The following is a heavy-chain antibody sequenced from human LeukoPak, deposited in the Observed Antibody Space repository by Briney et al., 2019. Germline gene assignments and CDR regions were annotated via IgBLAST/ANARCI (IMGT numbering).Heavy chain of an antibody. D-gene: IGHD1-26*01. CDR3: AKGGLVGFDY. CDR1: GFTVSSNY. V-gene: IGHV3-23*01. J-gene: IGHJ4*02. Sequence: GGSLRLSCAASGFTVSSNYMSWVRQAPGKGLEWVSVISGSGGSTYYADSVKGRFTTSRDNSKNTLYLQMNSLRAEDTAVYYCAKGGLVGFDYWGQGTLVTVSS. CDR2: ISGSGGST.